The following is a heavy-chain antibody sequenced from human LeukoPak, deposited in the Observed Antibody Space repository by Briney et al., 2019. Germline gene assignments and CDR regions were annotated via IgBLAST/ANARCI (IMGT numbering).Heavy chain of an antibody. V-gene: IGHV3-43*02. CDR1: GFTFDDYA. Sequence: GGSLRLSCAASGFTFDDYAMHWVRQAPGKGLEWVSLISGDGGSTYYADSVKGRFTISRDNSKNSLYLQMNSLRTEDTALYYCAKDIRVTMVRGAQSYGMDVWGQGTTVTVSS. D-gene: IGHD3-10*01. J-gene: IGHJ6*02. CDR3: AKDIRVTMVRGAQSYGMDV. CDR2: ISGDGGST.